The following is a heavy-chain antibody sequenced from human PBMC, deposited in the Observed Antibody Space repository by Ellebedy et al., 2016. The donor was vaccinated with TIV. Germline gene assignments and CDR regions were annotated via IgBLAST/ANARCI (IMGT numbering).Heavy chain of an antibody. V-gene: IGHV3-66*01. CDR1: GFTVSSNY. Sequence: PGGSLRLSCAASGFTVSSNYMIWVRQAPGRGLEWVSVIYSGGSTYYADSVKGRFTVSRDNSKNTLYLQMTSLRAEDTAVYYCARTHDDYGGNWACDYWGQGTLVTVSS. D-gene: IGHD4-23*01. J-gene: IGHJ4*02. CDR2: IYSGGST. CDR3: ARTHDDYGGNWACDY.